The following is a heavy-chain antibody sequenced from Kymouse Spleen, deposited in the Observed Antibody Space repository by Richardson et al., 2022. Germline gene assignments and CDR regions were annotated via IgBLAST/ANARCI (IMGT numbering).Heavy chain of an antibody. CDR1: GGSISSYY. D-gene: IGHD1-7*01. J-gene: IGHJ6*02. V-gene: IGHV4-59*01. Sequence: QVQLQESGPGLVKPSETLSLTCTVSGGSISSYYWSWIRQPPGKGLEWIGYIYYSGSTNYNPSLKSRVTISVDTSKNQFSLKLSSVTAADTAVYYCARDLELPYYYYGMDVWGQGTTVTVSS. CDR3: ARDLELPYYYYGMDV. CDR2: IYYSGST.